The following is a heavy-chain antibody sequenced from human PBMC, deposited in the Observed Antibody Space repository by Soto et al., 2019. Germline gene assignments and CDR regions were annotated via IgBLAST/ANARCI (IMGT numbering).Heavy chain of an antibody. J-gene: IGHJ4*02. V-gene: IGHV5-51*01. CDR2: IYPGDSEA. D-gene: IGHD6-19*01. Sequence: GESLKISCKGSGYSFPSYWIGWVRQMPGKGLECMGFIYPGDSEATYSPSFQGQVTISADKSTSTAYLQWSSLKASDTAIYYCARVDSSGCSEYWGQGTLVTSPQ. CDR3: ARVDSSGCSEY. CDR1: GYSFPSYW.